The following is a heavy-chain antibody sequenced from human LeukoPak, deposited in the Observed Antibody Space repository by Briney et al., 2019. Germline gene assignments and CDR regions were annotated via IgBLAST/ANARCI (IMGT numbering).Heavy chain of an antibody. CDR3: ARIRRPLRGYFDH. J-gene: IGHJ4*02. CDR1: GGSFSGYY. CDR2: INQIGNT. Sequence: SETLSLTCYLYGGSFSGYYWSWIRQSPGKGLEWIGEINQIGNTNYIPSLKSRLTISIDTSNNQFSLNLTSVTAADTGVYYCARIRRPLRGYFDHRGQGTLVT. V-gene: IGHV4-34*01. D-gene: IGHD3-16*01.